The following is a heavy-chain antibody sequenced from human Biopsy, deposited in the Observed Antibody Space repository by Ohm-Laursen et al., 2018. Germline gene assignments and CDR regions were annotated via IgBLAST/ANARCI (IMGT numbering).Heavy chain of an antibody. J-gene: IGHJ6*02. CDR1: GGSFSGYY. V-gene: IGHV4-34*01. Sequence: SETLSLTCAVYGGSFSGYYWSWIRQPPGKGLEWIGEINHRGSTNYNPSLKSPVTISVDTSKNQFSLKLRSVTAADTAVYYCARAVDYYDPYYYYGLDVWGQGTTVTVSS. D-gene: IGHD3-16*01. CDR2: INHRGST. CDR3: ARAVDYYDPYYYYGLDV.